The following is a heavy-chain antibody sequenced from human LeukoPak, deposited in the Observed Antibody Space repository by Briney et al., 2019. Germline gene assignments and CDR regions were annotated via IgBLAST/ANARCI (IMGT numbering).Heavy chain of an antibody. CDR3: ARDSNHYDSSGYYLPGQH. CDR2: INPSGGST. V-gene: IGHV1-46*01. CDR1: GYTFTRYG. J-gene: IGHJ1*01. D-gene: IGHD3-22*01. Sequence: ASVKVSCKASGYTFTRYGISWVRQAPGQGLEWMGIINPSGGSTSYAQKFQGRVTMTRDMSTSTVYMELSSLRSEDTAVYYCARDSNHYDSSGYYLPGQHWGQGTLVTVSS.